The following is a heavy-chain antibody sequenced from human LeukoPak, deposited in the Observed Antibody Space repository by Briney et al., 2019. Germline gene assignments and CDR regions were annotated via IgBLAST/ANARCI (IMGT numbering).Heavy chain of an antibody. J-gene: IGHJ6*03. D-gene: IGHD2-21*01. CDR2: IYHSGST. Sequence: SETLSLTCTVSGYSISSGYYWGWIRQPPGKGLEWIGSIYHSGSTYYNPSLKSRVTISVDTSKNQFSLKLSSVTAADTAVYYCARVVKGYHYMDVWGKGTTVTVSS. CDR3: ARVVKGYHYMDV. V-gene: IGHV4-38-2*02. CDR1: GYSISSGYY.